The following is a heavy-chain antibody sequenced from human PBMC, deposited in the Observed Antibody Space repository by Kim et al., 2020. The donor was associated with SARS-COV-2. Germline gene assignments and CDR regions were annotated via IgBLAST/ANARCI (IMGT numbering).Heavy chain of an antibody. CDR3: APYYDSNSYRGQWD. CDR2: ISSNSGHT. J-gene: IGHJ4*01. CDR1: GYSFSNYG. V-gene: IGHV1-18*01. Sequence: ASVKVSCKASGYSFSNYGLVWARQAPGQGLEWMGWISSNSGHTKYAQNDQGRVTLTTDTSTNTGYMELSSLRSDDTAVYYCAPYYDSNSYRGQWDWGQGTPVTVSS. D-gene: IGHD3-22*01.